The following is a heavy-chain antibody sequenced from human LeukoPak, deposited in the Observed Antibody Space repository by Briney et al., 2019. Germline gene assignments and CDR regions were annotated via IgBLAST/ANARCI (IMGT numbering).Heavy chain of an antibody. J-gene: IGHJ5*02. CDR3: AKDWTPHNRVYGCLDA. D-gene: IGHD3-10*01. CDR2: IGSGADL. V-gene: IGHV3-23*01. Sequence: PGGSLRLSCVGSGFAFGVHAMSWVRQAPGKGPEWVATIGSGADLFYAESVKGRFTISRDDPRNTVWLQMNSLRAEDTALYYCAKDWTPHNRVYGCLDAWGQGTQVTVSS. CDR1: GFAFGVHA.